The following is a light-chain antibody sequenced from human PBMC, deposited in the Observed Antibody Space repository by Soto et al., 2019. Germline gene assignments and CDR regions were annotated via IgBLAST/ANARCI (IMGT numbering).Light chain of an antibody. CDR1: QSISSW. CDR2: DAS. J-gene: IGKJ1*01. Sequence: DIQMTQSPSTLSASVGDRVTITCRASQSISSWLAWYQQKPGKAPKLLIYDASSLESGVPSRFIGNGSGTEFTLTISSLQSEDFAVYYCQQYNNWWTFGQGTKVDIK. V-gene: IGKV1-5*01. CDR3: QQYNNWWT.